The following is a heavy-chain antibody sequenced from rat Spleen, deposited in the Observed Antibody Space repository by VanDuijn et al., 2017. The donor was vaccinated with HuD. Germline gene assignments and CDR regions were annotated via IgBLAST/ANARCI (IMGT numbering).Heavy chain of an antibody. CDR1: GFTFSDYA. CDR3: VRLYNNHGYWYFDF. CDR2: ITNTGGGT. Sequence: EVQLVESDGGLVQPGRSLKLSCSASGFTFSDYAMAWVRQAPKKGLEWVATITNTGGGTHYPDSVMGRFTISRDDGESTLYLQMNSLRSEDTATYYCVRLYNNHGYWYFDFWGPGTTVTVSS. V-gene: IGHV5-17*01. D-gene: IGHD1-5*01. J-gene: IGHJ1*01.